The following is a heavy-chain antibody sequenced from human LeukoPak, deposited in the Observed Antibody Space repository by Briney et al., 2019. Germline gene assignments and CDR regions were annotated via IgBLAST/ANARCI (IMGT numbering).Heavy chain of an antibody. CDR1: GRSFSGYY. D-gene: IGHD3-10*01. V-gene: IGHV4-34*01. J-gene: IGHJ5*02. Sequence: KPSETLSLTCAVYGRSFSGYYWSWIRQPPGKGLEWIGEINHSGSTNYNPSLKSRVTTSVDTSKNQFSLKLSSVTAADTAVYYCAREKRITMVRGVINWFDPWGQGTLVTVSS. CDR3: AREKRITMVRGVINWFDP. CDR2: INHSGST.